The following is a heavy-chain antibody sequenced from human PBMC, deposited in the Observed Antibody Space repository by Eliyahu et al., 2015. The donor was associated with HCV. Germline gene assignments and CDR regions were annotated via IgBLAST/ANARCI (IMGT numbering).Heavy chain of an antibody. CDR1: GGTINSHT. CDR3: ATENDFYALDV. D-gene: IGHD2/OR15-2a*01. Sequence: QVQLVQSGTEVKKPGSSVKVSCEASGGTINSHTISWVRQAPGQGLEWLGGIIPIFSTTNYAQRLQDRITITADGSTSTAYLELHALSSEDTAVYYCATENDFYALDVWGQGTTVIVXS. V-gene: IGHV1-69*01. J-gene: IGHJ6*01. CDR2: IIPIFSTT.